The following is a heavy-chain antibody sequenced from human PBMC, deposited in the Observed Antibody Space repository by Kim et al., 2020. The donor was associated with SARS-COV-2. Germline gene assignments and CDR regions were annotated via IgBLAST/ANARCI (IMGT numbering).Heavy chain of an antibody. CDR2: IYYSGST. CDR1: GGSISSYY. CDR3: ARGFGYSSGWYLPYYFDY. J-gene: IGHJ4*02. D-gene: IGHD6-19*01. V-gene: IGHV4-59*13. Sequence: SETLSLTCTVSGGSISSYYWSWIRQPPGKGLEWIGYIYYSGSTNYNPSLKSRVTISVDTSKNQFSLKRSSVTAADTAVYYCARGFGYSSGWYLPYYFDYWGQGTLVTVSS.